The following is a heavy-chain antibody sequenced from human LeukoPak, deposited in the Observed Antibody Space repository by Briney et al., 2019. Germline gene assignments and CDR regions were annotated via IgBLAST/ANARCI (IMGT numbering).Heavy chain of an antibody. J-gene: IGHJ4*02. Sequence: PSETLSLTCTVSGGSISSYYWSWIRQPAGKGPEWIGRIYTSGSTNYNPSLKSRVTMSVDTSKNQFSLKLSSVTAADTAVYYCARDSRYCTNGVCYSRHDYWGQGTLVTVSS. V-gene: IGHV4-4*07. CDR2: IYTSGST. CDR1: GGSISSYY. D-gene: IGHD2-8*01. CDR3: ARDSRYCTNGVCYSRHDY.